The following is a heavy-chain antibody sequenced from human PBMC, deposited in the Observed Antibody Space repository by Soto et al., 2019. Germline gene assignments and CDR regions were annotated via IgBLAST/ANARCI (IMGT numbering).Heavy chain of an antibody. D-gene: IGHD6-6*01. V-gene: IGHV4-59*12. CDR3: ARDLRGGVAARPPNWFDP. Sequence: PSETLSLTCTVSGGSISSYYWSWIRQPPGKGLEWIGYIYYSGSTNYNPSLKSRVTMSVDTSKNQFSLKLSSVTAADTAVYYCARDLRGGVAARPPNWFDPWGQGTLVTVSS. CDR1: GGSISSYY. CDR2: IYYSGST. J-gene: IGHJ5*02.